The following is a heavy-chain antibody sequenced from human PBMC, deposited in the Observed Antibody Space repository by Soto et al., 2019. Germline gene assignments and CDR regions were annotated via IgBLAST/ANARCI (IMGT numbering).Heavy chain of an antibody. J-gene: IGHJ6*03. CDR2: IKQDGNEK. D-gene: IGHD1-1*01. V-gene: IGHV3-7*04. CDR3: ARGGTGTTWNYYYMDV. Sequence: GGSLRLSCAASGFTFSSYWMSWVRQAPGKGLEWVANIKQDGNEKYYVDSVKGRFTISRDKAKNSLYLQMNSLRAEDTAVYYCARGGTGTTWNYYYMDVWGKGTTVTVSS. CDR1: GFTFSSYW.